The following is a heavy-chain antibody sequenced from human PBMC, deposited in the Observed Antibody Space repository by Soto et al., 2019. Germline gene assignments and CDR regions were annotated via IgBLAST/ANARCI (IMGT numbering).Heavy chain of an antibody. Sequence: GGSLRLSCAASGFTFSSYAMSWVRQAPGKGLEWVSTISGSGGSTYYPASVKGRFTISRDNSKNTLYLQMSSLRAEDTAVYYCAKLPTTELLHDDGMAVWGQGTTVTV. CDR1: GFTFSSYA. CDR2: ISGSGGST. J-gene: IGHJ6*02. V-gene: IGHV3-23*01. CDR3: AKLPTTELLHDDGMAV. D-gene: IGHD1-26*01.